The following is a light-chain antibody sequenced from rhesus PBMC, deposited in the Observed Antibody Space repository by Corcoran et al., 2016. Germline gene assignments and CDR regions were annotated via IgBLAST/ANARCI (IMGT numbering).Light chain of an antibody. CDR1: QNIDRW. CDR3: LQYNSSPPYR. Sequence: DIQMTQSPSSLSASVGDTVTITCRASQNIDRWLDWYQQKPGKAPNLRIYKASSLQSGVPSRFSGSGSGTDFTLTIISLQPEDFATYYCLQYNSSPPYRFGQGTKVEIK. CDR2: KAS. V-gene: IGKV1-22*01. J-gene: IGKJ2*01.